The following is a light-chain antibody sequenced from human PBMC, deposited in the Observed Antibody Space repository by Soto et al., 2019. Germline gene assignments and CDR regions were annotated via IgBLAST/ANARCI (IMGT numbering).Light chain of an antibody. Sequence: TVLTQSPATLSLSPGERATLSCKASQSIGNSLGWFQQKPGQAPRLLIDDAFNRATGIPARFTVSGPGSDFTLTNSSLQPEDFGVYYCRQRYNWPLTFGGGTKVEIK. V-gene: IGKV3D-11*02. CDR3: RQRYNWPLT. CDR2: DAF. J-gene: IGKJ4*01. CDR1: QSIGNS.